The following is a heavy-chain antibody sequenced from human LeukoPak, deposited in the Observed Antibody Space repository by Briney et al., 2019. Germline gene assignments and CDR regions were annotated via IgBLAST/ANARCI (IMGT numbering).Heavy chain of an antibody. V-gene: IGHV3-74*01. J-gene: IGHJ4*02. D-gene: IGHD7-27*01. CDR1: GFTFSSYW. Sequence: GGSLRLSCAASGFTFSSYWMHWVRQAPGKGLVWVSRINSDGSSTSYADSVKGRFTISRDNAKNSLYLQMNSLRTEDTAVYYCVRDGSSWGNFDYWGQGTLVSVSS. CDR2: INSDGSST. CDR3: VRDGSSWGNFDY.